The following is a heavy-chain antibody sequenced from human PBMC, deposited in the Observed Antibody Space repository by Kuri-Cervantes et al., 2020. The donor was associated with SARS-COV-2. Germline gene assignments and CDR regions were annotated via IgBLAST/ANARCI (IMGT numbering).Heavy chain of an antibody. CDR1: GFTFGDFY. D-gene: IGHD6-19*01. Sequence: GESLKISCAASGFTFGDFYMSWIRQAPGKGLEWVSYISGSSSTIYYADSVKGRFTISRDNAKNSLYLQMNSLRAEDTAVYYCAREGSIAVAGPELDYWGQGTLVTVSS. J-gene: IGHJ4*02. CDR2: ISGSSSTI. V-gene: IGHV3-11*04. CDR3: AREGSIAVAGPELDY.